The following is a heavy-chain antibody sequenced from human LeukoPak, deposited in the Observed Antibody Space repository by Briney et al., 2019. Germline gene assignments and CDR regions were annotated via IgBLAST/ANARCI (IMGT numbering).Heavy chain of an antibody. Sequence: SVKVSCKASGGTFSSYAISWVRQAPGQGLEWMGGIIPIFGTANYAQKFQGRVTMTRNTSISTAYMELSSLRSEDTAVYYCAISYYYDSSGYADWGQGTLVTVSS. D-gene: IGHD3-22*01. J-gene: IGHJ4*02. CDR3: AISYYYDSSGYAD. CDR1: GGTFSSYA. V-gene: IGHV1-69*05. CDR2: IIPIFGTA.